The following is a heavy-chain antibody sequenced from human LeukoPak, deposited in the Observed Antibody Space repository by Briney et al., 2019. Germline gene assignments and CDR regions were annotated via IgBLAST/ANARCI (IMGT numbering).Heavy chain of an antibody. J-gene: IGHJ6*03. CDR1: GFTFSRYS. CDR2: ISGSGTTI. CDR3: AKDSGGTYFYYYYYMDI. D-gene: IGHD1-26*01. Sequence: GGSLRLSCAASGFTFSRYSMSWARQAPGKGLEWVSAISGSGTTIYYADSVKGRFTISRDNSKNTLYLQINSLRGEDTAVYYCAKDSGGTYFYYYYYMDIWGKGTTVTVSS. V-gene: IGHV3-23*01.